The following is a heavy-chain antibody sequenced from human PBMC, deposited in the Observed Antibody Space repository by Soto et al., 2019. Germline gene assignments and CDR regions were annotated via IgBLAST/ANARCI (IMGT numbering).Heavy chain of an antibody. D-gene: IGHD2-15*01. CDR2: IRYDGSKK. CDR1: GFTFGGFG. V-gene: IGHV3-30*02. CDR3: AIYCSGGSCHSGAFDI. Sequence: GGSLRLSCGASGFTFGGFGMHWVRQTPGKGLEWVAGIRYDGSKKFYADSVKGRFTISRDNSKNTLYLQMDSLRAEDTALFYCAIYCSGGSCHSGAFDIWGQGTMVTVSS. J-gene: IGHJ3*02.